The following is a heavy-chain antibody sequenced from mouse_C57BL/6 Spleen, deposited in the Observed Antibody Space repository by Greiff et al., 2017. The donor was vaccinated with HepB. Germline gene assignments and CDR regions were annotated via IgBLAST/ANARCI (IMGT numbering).Heavy chain of an antibody. J-gene: IGHJ2*01. D-gene: IGHD2-3*01. V-gene: IGHV1-18*01. CDR3: ARRYDGYYVGNFDY. Sequence: VQLQQSGPELVKPGASVKIPCKASGYTFTDYNMDWVKQSHGKSLEWIGDINPNNGGTIYNQKFKGKATLTVDKSSSTAYMELRSLTSEDTAVYYCARRYDGYYVGNFDYWGQGTTLTVSS. CDR1: GYTFTDYN. CDR2: INPNNGGT.